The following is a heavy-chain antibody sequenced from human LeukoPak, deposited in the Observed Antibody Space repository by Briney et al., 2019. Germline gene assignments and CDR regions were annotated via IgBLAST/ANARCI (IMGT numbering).Heavy chain of an antibody. Sequence: GGSLRLSCAASGFTFSDYTMIWVRQIPGKGLEWVSSISVSSTYIYYADSVRGRFIISRDNANKSVYLQMNSLRVEDTGVYYCAREKSYCGADCSSEWGQGTLVTVSS. CDR3: AREKSYCGADCSSE. CDR1: GFTFSDYT. D-gene: IGHD2-21*02. CDR2: ISVSSTYI. J-gene: IGHJ4*02. V-gene: IGHV3-21*01.